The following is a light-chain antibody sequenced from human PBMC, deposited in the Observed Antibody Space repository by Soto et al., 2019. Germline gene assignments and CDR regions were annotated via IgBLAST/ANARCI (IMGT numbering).Light chain of an antibody. CDR3: QSYDNSLSGCV. Sequence: QSVLTQPPSASGTPGQRVTISCSGSSSNIGAGYDVHWYQQFPGTAPKLLIYGNTNRPSGVPDRFSGSKSGTSASLAITGLQAEDEADYYCQSYDNSLSGCVFGGGTKLTVL. V-gene: IGLV1-40*01. CDR2: GNT. CDR1: SSNIGAGYD. J-gene: IGLJ2*01.